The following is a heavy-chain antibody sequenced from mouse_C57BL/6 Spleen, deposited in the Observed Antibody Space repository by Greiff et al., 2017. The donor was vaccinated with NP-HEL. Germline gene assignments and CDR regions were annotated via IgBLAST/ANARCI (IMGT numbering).Heavy chain of an antibody. CDR2: IDPSDSYT. V-gene: IGHV1-69*01. CDR3: ARQLRLWAMDY. Sequence: QVHVKQPGAELVMPGASVKLSCKASGYTFTSYWMHWVKQRPGQGLEWIGEIDPSDSYTNYNQKFKGKSTLTVDKSSSTAYMELSSLTSEDSAVYYCARQLRLWAMDYWGQGTSVTVSS. CDR1: GYTFTSYW. D-gene: IGHD3-2*02. J-gene: IGHJ4*01.